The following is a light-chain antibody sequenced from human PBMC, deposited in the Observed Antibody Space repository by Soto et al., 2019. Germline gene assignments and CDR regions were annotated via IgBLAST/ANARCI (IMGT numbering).Light chain of an antibody. J-gene: IGLJ1*01. CDR3: GTWDSSLSAGV. Sequence: QSVLTQPPSVSAAPGQKVTISCSGSSSNIGNNYVSWYQQLPGTAPKLLIYDNNKRPSGIPDRFSGSKSGTSATLGITGLQTGDEAEYYCGTWDSSLSAGVFGTGTKVTVL. CDR2: DNN. CDR1: SSNIGNNY. V-gene: IGLV1-51*01.